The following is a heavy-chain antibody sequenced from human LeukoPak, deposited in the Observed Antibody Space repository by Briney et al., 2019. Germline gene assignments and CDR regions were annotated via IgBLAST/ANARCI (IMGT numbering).Heavy chain of an antibody. D-gene: IGHD4-17*01. J-gene: IGHJ4*02. CDR1: GGTFSSYA. CDR3: ARVIKDYGDSPYYFDY. CDR2: IIPILGIA. V-gene: IGHV1-69*04. Sequence: SVKVSCKASGGTFSSYAISWVRQAPGQGLEWMGRIIPILGIANYAQKFQGRVTITADKSTSTAYMELSSLRSEDTAVYYCARVIKDYGDSPYYFDYWGQGTLVTVSS.